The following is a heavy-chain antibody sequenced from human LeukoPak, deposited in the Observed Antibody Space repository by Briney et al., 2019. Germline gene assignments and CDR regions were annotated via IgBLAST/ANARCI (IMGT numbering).Heavy chain of an antibody. CDR1: GGSFSNYH. D-gene: IGHD1-7*01. CDR3: ARRWNYGRDYYIDV. V-gene: IGHV4-34*01. Sequence: SETLSLTCAVYGGSFSNYHWSWIRQPPGKGLEWIGEINDSGRTNYSPSLMSRVTVSVDTSKNQFSLRLTSVTATDTAVYYCARRWNYGRDYYIDVWGNGATVSVSS. J-gene: IGHJ6*03. CDR2: INDSGRT.